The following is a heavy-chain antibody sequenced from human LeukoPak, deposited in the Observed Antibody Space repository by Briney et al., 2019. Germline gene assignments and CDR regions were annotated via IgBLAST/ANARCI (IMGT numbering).Heavy chain of an antibody. Sequence: GGPLRLSCAASGFTFSSYSMNWVRQAPGKGLEWVAVISYDGSNKYYADSVKGRFTISRDNSKNTLYLQMNSLRAEDTAVYYCAKVSIAAADDYWGQGTLVTVSS. D-gene: IGHD6-13*01. CDR3: AKVSIAAADDY. CDR2: ISYDGSNK. CDR1: GFTFSSYS. V-gene: IGHV3-30*18. J-gene: IGHJ4*02.